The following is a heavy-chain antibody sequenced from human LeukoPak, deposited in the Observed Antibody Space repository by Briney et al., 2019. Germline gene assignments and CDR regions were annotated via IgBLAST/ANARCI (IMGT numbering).Heavy chain of an antibody. CDR1: GFIFNNYG. J-gene: IGHJ4*02. Sequence: GGSLRLSCAASGFIFNNYGMSWVRQAPGKGLEWVSSISRSDGTTYYADSVKGRFTISRDNSKNTLFLQMNSLRAEDTAVYYCARDCSGGSCYGAAFDYWGQGTLVTVSS. D-gene: IGHD2-15*01. V-gene: IGHV3-23*01. CDR2: ISRSDGTT. CDR3: ARDCSGGSCYGAAFDY.